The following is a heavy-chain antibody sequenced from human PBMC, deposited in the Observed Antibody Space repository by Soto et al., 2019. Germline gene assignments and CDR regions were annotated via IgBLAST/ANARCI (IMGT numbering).Heavy chain of an antibody. CDR1: GFNVSSNS. Sequence: GGSLRLSCAASGFNVSSNSMNLVRQAPGKGLEWLSLIHSDANTKYADSVKGRFTVSRDSSENKFYLQMNSLRAEDTAVYYCAHLTGTHDDYWGQGTLVTVSS. V-gene: IGHV3-53*01. D-gene: IGHD1-20*01. J-gene: IGHJ4*02. CDR3: AHLTGTHDDY. CDR2: IHSDANT.